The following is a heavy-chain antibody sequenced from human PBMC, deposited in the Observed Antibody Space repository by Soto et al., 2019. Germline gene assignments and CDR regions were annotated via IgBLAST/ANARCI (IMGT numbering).Heavy chain of an antibody. CDR1: GFTFSSYT. J-gene: IGHJ4*02. V-gene: IGHV3-23*01. CDR2: ISGSGSST. D-gene: IGHD7-27*01. Sequence: GGSLRLSCAASGFTFSSYTMIWVRQAPRKGLEWVSTISGSGSSTYSADSVKGRFTIARDNSKNTLYLQMNSLRVEDTAIYYCAKAWGIDYWGQGTLVTVSS. CDR3: AKAWGIDY.